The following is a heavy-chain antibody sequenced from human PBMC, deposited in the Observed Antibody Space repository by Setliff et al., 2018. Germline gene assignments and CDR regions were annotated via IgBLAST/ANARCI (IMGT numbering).Heavy chain of an antibody. CDR3: VRSGKFGMRFWFDQ. CDR1: GNRFTDYN. Sequence: ASVKVSCKASGNRFTDYNLHWVRQAPGQGLEWMGWINPDSDDTHSAQKFQGRVTMTRDTSINTAYMELGSLTSDDTAFYYCVRSGKFGMRFWFDQWGQGTLVTVSS. V-gene: IGHV1-2*02. J-gene: IGHJ5*02. CDR2: INPDSDDT. D-gene: IGHD1-26*01.